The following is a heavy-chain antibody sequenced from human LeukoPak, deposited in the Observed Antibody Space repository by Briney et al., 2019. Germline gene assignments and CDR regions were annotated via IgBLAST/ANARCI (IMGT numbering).Heavy chain of an antibody. CDR3: AGGSGGFFDY. D-gene: IGHD3-16*01. CDR1: GDSVSSDSAA. J-gene: IGHJ4*02. V-gene: IGHV6-1*01. Sequence: LQTRSLTCAFSGDSVSSDSAAWNWIRQSPLRGLEWLGRTYDMYKWYNDDAVSVKSRITINPDTFKNKFYLQLNSVTPEDAAVYYCAGGSGGFFDYWGQGTLVTVSS. CDR2: TYDMYKWYN.